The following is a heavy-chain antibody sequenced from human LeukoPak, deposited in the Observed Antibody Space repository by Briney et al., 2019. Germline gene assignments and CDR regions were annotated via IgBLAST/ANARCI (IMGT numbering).Heavy chain of an antibody. V-gene: IGHV3-11*01. J-gene: IGHJ4*02. D-gene: IGHD4-23*01. CDR3: AGALFRRWSFDQ. Sequence: PGGSLRLSCAASGFTFRDYYMSWIRQAPGKGLEWLAYISGSRSSIYYADSMKGRLTISRDNAKNSLYLQMNSLRAEDTAVYYCAGALFRRWSFDQWGQGTLVTVS. CDR2: ISGSRSSI. CDR1: GFTFRDYY.